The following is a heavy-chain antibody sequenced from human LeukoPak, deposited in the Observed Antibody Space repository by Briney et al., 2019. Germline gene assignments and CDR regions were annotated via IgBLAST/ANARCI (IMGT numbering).Heavy chain of an antibody. D-gene: IGHD2-21*01. CDR1: GFTFDDYA. J-gene: IGHJ2*01. V-gene: IGHV3-9*01. CDR3: AKEVGINADWYFDL. Sequence: GGSLRLSCAASGFTFDDYAMHWVRQAPGKGLEWVSGISWNSGSIGYADSVKGRFTISRDNAKNSLYLQMNSLRAEDTALYYCAKEVGINADWYFDLWGRGTLVTVSS. CDR2: ISWNSGSI.